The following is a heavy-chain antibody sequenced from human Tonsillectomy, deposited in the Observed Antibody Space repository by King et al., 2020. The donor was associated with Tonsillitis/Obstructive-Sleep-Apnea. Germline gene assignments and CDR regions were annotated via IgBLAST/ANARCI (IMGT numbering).Heavy chain of an antibody. Sequence: DVQLVESGGDLVQPGGSLRLSCAASGFSFSSYWMTWVRQAPGKGLEWVANIKQDGSEKFYVDSVKGRFTISRDNAENSLYLQMNSLRAEDTAVYYCARDGPNYYGLGIHYYGMDVWGQGTTVTVSS. J-gene: IGHJ6*02. CDR3: ARDGPNYYGLGIHYYGMDV. D-gene: IGHD3-10*01. CDR2: IKQDGSEK. CDR1: GFSFSSYW. V-gene: IGHV3-7*03.